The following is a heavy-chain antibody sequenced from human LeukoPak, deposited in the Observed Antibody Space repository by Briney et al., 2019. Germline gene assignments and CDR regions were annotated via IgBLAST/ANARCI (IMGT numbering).Heavy chain of an antibody. D-gene: IGHD2-15*01. CDR3: ARVPTLYRPRDGMDV. Sequence: ASVKVSCKASGYTFTGYYMHWVRQAPGQGLEWMGWINPNSGGTNYAQKFQGRVTMTRDTSISTAYMELSRLRSDDTAVYYCARVPTLYRPRDGMDVWGQGTTVTVSS. J-gene: IGHJ6*02. CDR2: INPNSGGT. V-gene: IGHV1-2*02. CDR1: GYTFTGYY.